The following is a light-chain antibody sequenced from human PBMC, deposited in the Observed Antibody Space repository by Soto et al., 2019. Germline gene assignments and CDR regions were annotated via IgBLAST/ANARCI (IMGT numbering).Light chain of an antibody. CDR2: DAS. CDR3: QQRSNSWT. V-gene: IGKV3-11*01. CDR1: QSVSSY. J-gene: IGKJ1*01. Sequence: EIVLTQSPATLSLSPGERATLSCRASQSVSSYLAWYQQKPGQAPRLLIYDASNRATGIPARFSGSGSGTEFTLTISSLEPEDVAVYYCQQRSNSWTFGQGTKVEIK.